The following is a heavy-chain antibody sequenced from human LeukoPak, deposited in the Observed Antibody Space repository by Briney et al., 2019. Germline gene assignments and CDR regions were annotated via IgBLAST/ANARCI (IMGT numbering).Heavy chain of an antibody. Sequence: GGSLRLSCAASGFTFDDYAMHWVRQAPGKGLEWVSVIYSGGSTYYADSVKGRFTISRDNSKNTLYLQMNSLRAEDTAVYYCARTLGGPYYYDSSGYYVGAFDIWGQGTMVTVSS. V-gene: IGHV3-53*01. D-gene: IGHD3-22*01. CDR1: GFTFDDYA. CDR3: ARTLGGPYYYDSSGYYVGAFDI. J-gene: IGHJ3*02. CDR2: IYSGGST.